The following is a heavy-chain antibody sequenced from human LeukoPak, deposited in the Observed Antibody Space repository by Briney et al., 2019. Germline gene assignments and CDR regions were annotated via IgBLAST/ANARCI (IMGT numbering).Heavy chain of an antibody. CDR3: ARGTTYCSGGSCYSQRNWFDP. J-gene: IGHJ5*02. CDR1: GGSISSGDYY. D-gene: IGHD2-15*01. V-gene: IGHV4-30-4*01. Sequence: SQTLSLTCTVSGGSISSGDYYWTWIRQPPGKGLEWIGYIYYNGSTYYNPSLKSRLTISVDTSKNQFSLKLSSVTAADTAVYYCARGTTYCSGGSCYSQRNWFDPWGQGTLVTVSS. CDR2: IYYNGST.